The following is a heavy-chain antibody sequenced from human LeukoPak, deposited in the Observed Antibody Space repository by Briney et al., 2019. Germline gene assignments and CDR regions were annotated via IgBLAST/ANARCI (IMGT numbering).Heavy chain of an antibody. CDR3: ARGHSKFRGMDV. V-gene: IGHV4-30-4*01. D-gene: IGHD2/OR15-2a*01. J-gene: IGHJ6*02. CDR2: IYYSGST. Sequence: SETLSLTCTVSDDSISAFYWSWIRQPPGKGLEWIGYIYYSGSTYYNPSLKSRVTISVDTSKNQFSLKLSSVTAADTAVYYCARGHSKFRGMDVWGQGTTVTVSS. CDR1: DDSISAFY.